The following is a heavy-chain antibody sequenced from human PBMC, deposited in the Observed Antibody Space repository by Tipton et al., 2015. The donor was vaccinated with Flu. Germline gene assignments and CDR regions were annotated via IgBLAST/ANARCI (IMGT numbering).Heavy chain of an antibody. Sequence: QLVQSGAEVRKPGASEKVSCKASGYTFTSYGISWVRQAPGQGLEWMGWISAYNGNTNYAQKLQGRVTMTTDTSTSTAYMELRSLRSDDPAVYYFARDDIVVVPAATPAFDIWGQGTMVPVSS. D-gene: IGHD2-2*01. CDR3: ARDDIVVVPAATPAFDI. V-gene: IGHV1-18*01. CDR2: ISAYNGNT. J-gene: IGHJ3*02. CDR1: GYTFTSYG.